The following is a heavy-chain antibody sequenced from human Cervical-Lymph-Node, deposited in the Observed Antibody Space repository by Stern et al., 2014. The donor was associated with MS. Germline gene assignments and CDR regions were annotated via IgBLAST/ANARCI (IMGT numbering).Heavy chain of an antibody. D-gene: IGHD1-26*01. V-gene: IGHV1-2*04. CDR1: GYTFTGYY. J-gene: IGHJ4*02. CDR2: INPKSGGT. Sequence: VQLVQSGAEVKKPGASVKVSCKASGYTFTGYYMHWVRQAPGQGLEWMGWINPKSGGTNYAQKFQGWVTMTRDTSISTAYMELSRLRSDDTAVYYCAREGVGDPGRFDYWGQGTLVTVSS. CDR3: AREGVGDPGRFDY.